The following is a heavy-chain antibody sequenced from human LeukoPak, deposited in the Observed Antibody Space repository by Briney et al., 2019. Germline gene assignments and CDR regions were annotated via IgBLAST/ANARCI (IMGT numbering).Heavy chain of an antibody. D-gene: IGHD3-22*01. CDR3: ANTYYYDSSGYYYTYFQH. CDR1: RGTLSRYA. Sequence: SANVSCKASRGTLSRYALSWVRQAPGQGLEWMGGIIPIFGTAHYAQKLQGRVTNTADESTSTAYMELSSLRSEDTAVYYCANTYYYDSSGYYYTYFQHWGQGTLVTVSS. CDR2: IIPIFGTA. V-gene: IGHV1-69*01. J-gene: IGHJ1*01.